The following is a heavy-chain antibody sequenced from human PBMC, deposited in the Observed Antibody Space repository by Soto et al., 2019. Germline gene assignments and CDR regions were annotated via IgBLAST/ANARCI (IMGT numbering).Heavy chain of an antibody. Sequence: GASVKVSCKASGGTFSSYAISWVRQAPGQGLEWMGWISAYNGNTNYAQKLQGRVTMTTDTSTSTAYMELRSLRSDDTAVYYRARRGQYSSSPPLDYWGQGTLVTVSS. CDR2: ISAYNGNT. D-gene: IGHD6-6*01. CDR3: ARRGQYSSSPPLDY. J-gene: IGHJ4*02. CDR1: GGTFSSYA. V-gene: IGHV1-18*01.